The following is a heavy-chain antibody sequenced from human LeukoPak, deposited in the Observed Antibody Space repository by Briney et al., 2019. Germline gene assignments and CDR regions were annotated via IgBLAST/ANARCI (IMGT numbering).Heavy chain of an antibody. CDR1: GVSFSGYY. Sequence: SETLSLTCAVYGVSFSGYYWSWIRQPPGKGLEWIGEITHSGSTNYNPSLKSRVTISIDTSKNQFSLKLSSVTAADTAVYYCARVYGRFHYYYMDVWGKGTTVTISS. V-gene: IGHV4-34*01. CDR3: ARVYGRFHYYYMDV. CDR2: ITHSGST. D-gene: IGHD4-17*01. J-gene: IGHJ6*03.